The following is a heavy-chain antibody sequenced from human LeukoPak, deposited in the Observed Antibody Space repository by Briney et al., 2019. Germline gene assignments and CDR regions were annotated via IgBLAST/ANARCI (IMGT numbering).Heavy chain of an antibody. CDR3: AKDGLSYDGSTHVYYFQS. CDR1: GFTFRMYA. Sequence: GGSLRLSCTASGFTFRMYAMSWVRQAPGKGLESVASIIYDGRHTYYAASVKGRSTISRDNSQKPLYLQMNSLRAEDTALYYCAKDGLSYDGSTHVYYFQSLGQGTLVTVSS. J-gene: IGHJ4*02. CDR2: IIYDGRHT. D-gene: IGHD3-22*01. V-gene: IGHV3-23*01.